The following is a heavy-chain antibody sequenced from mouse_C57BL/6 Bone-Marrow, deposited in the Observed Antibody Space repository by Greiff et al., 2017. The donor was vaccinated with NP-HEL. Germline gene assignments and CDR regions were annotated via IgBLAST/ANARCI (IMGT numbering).Heavy chain of an antibody. CDR3: TIGAGFDY. J-gene: IGHJ2*01. CDR2: IDPENGDT. Sequence: VQLQQSGAELVRPGASVKLSCTASGFNIKDDYMHWVKQRPEQGLEWIGWIDPENGDTEYASKFQGKATITADTSSNTAYLQLSSLTSEDTAVYYCTIGAGFDYWGQGTTLTVSS. CDR1: GFNIKDDY. V-gene: IGHV14-4*01.